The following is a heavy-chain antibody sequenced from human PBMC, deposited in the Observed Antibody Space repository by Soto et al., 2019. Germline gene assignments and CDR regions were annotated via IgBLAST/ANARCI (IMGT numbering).Heavy chain of an antibody. V-gene: IGHV1-2*04. D-gene: IGHD5-12*01. J-gene: IGHJ6*02. CDR1: GYTFTGYY. Sequence: GASVKVSCKASGYTFTGYYMHWVRQAPGQGLEWMGWINPNSGGTNYAQKFQGWVTMTRDTSISTAYMELSRLRSDDTAVYYCARVQVATTYYGMDVWGQGTTVIVSS. CDR3: ARVQVATTYYGMDV. CDR2: INPNSGGT.